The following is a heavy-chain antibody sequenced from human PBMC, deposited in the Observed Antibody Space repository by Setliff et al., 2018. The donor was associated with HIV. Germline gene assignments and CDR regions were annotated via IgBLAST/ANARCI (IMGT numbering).Heavy chain of an antibody. Sequence: SETLSLTCTVSGGSIKNTDYFWGWIRQPPGKGLEWIGSVFFSGTTYYNPSLRSRIAISVDTSKSDFSLRLNPVTAADTAVYYCARLVRQTYGSGTFYNYYYYMDVWGKGTTVTVSS. CDR1: GGSIKNTDYF. V-gene: IGHV4-39*02. CDR2: VFFSGTT. D-gene: IGHD3-10*01. J-gene: IGHJ6*03. CDR3: ARLVRQTYGSGTFYNYYYYMDV.